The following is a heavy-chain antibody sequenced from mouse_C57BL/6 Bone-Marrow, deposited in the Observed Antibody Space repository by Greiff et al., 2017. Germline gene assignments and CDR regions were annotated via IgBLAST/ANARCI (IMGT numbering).Heavy chain of an antibody. CDR3: TVTVVPPDWYFDV. CDR1: GYTFTSYW. CDR2: IYPGNSDT. D-gene: IGHD1-1*01. J-gene: IGHJ1*03. Sequence: EVQLQQSGTVLARPGASVKMSCKTSGYTFTSYWMHWVKQRPGQGLEWIGAIYPGNSDTSYNQKFKGKAKLTAVTSASTAYMELSSLTNEDSAVYYCTVTVVPPDWYFDVWGTGTTVTVSS. V-gene: IGHV1-5*01.